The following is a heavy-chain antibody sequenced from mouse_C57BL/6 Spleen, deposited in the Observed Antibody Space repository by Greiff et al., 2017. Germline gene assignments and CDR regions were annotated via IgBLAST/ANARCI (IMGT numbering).Heavy chain of an antibody. Sequence: VQLQQPGAELVKPGASVKLSCKASGYTFTSYWMQWVKQRPGQGLEWIGEIDPSDSYTNYDQKFKGKATLTVDTSSSTAYMQLRSLTSDDSAVYYCARTVYYFDYWGQGTTLTVSS. CDR1: GYTFTSYW. CDR3: ARTVYYFDY. V-gene: IGHV1-50*01. CDR2: IDPSDSYT. J-gene: IGHJ2*01.